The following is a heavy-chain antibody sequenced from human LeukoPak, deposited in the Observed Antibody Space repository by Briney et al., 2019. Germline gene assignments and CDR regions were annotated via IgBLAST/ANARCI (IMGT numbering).Heavy chain of an antibody. CDR2: IYYSGST. V-gene: IGHV4-59*08. CDR1: GGSISSYY. Sequence: PSETLSLTCTVSGGSISSYYWSWIRQPPGKGLEWIGYIYYSGSTNYNPSLKSRVTISVDTSKNQFSLKLSSVTAADTAVYYCARHSTAGLDIEYYYYGMDVWGQGTTVTVSS. J-gene: IGHJ6*02. CDR3: ARHSTAGLDIEYYYYGMDV. D-gene: IGHD3-9*01.